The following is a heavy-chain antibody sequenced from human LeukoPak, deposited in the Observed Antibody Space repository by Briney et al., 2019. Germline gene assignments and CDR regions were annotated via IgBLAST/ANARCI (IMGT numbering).Heavy chain of an antibody. CDR2: TYYRSKWYN. D-gene: IGHD6-13*01. J-gene: IGHJ4*02. Sequence: SQTLSLTCAISGDSVSSNSAAWNWIRQSPSRGLEWLGRTYYRSKWYNDYAISVRSRITINPDSSKNRFSLELNSVTPEDTAVYYCAREEFGRSWYRGRHFDCWGQGTLVTVSS. CDR3: AREEFGRSWYRGRHFDC. CDR1: GDSVSSNSAA. V-gene: IGHV6-1*01.